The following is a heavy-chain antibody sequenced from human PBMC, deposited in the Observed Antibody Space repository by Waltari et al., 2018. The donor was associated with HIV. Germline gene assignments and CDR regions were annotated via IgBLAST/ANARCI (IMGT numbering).Heavy chain of an antibody. V-gene: IGHV3-30*02. D-gene: IGHD4-4*01. J-gene: IGHJ6*02. CDR3: AKNGATLTTSSYYYYYGMDV. Sequence: QVQLVESGGGVVQPGGSLRLSCGASGFTFSGYDMHWVRQAPGKGLEWVTYMRSDGSSKNYADSVKVRFTISRDNSKNTVYLQMNSLRPEDTAVYFCAKNGATLTTSSYYYYYGMDVWGQGTTVTVSS. CDR1: GFTFSGYD. CDR2: MRSDGSSK.